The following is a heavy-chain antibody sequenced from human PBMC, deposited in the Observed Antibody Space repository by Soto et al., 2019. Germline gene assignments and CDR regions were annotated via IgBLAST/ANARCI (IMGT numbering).Heavy chain of an antibody. CDR2: IYYSGST. V-gene: IGHV4-31*03. J-gene: IGHJ6*03. CDR1: GGSISSGGYY. CDR3: ARGRAVVVAATRDYYYYYYMDV. Sequence: QVQLQESGPGLVKPSQTLSLTCTVSGGSISSGGYYWSWIRQHPGKGLEWIGYIYYSGSTHYNPSLESRVTISVATSKNKFSLKLSSGTAADTAVYYWARGRAVVVAATRDYYYYYYMDVWGKGTTVTVSS. D-gene: IGHD2-15*01.